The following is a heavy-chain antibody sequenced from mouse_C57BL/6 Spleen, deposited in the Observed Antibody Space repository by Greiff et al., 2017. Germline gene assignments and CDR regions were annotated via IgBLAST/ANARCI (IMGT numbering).Heavy chain of an antibody. Sequence: VQLQQSGPGLVKPSQSLSLTCSVTGYSITSGYYWNWIRQFPGNKLEWMGYISYDGSNNYNPSLKNRISITRDTSKNQFFLKLNSVTTEDTATYYCARDRGWFFYAMDYWGQGTSVTVSS. D-gene: IGHD2-3*01. CDR1: GYSITSGYY. V-gene: IGHV3-6*01. J-gene: IGHJ4*01. CDR2: ISYDGSN. CDR3: ARDRGWFFYAMDY.